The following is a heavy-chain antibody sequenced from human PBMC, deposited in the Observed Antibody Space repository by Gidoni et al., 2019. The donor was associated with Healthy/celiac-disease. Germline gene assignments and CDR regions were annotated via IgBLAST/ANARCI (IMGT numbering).Heavy chain of an antibody. J-gene: IGHJ6*02. D-gene: IGHD3-3*01. V-gene: IGHV1-69*01. Sequence: QVQLVQSGAEVKKPGSSVTVSCKASGGTFSSYAISWVRQAPGQGLEWMGGIIPIFGTANYAQKFQGRVTITADESTSTAYMELSSLRSEDTAVYYCARSLRFLEWLTYSPNYYGMDVWGQGTTVTVSS. CDR3: ARSLRFLEWLTYSPNYYGMDV. CDR2: IIPIFGTA. CDR1: GGTFSSYA.